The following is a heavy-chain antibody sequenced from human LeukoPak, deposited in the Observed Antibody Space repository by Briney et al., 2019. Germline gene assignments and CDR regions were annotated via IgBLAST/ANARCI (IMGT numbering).Heavy chain of an antibody. Sequence: PSETLSLTCAVYGGFFSGYYWSWIRQPPGKGLEWIGEINHSGSTNYNPSLKSRVTISVDTSKNQFSLKLSSVTAADTAVYYCARALRDIVVVPAANHWFDPWGQGTLVTVSS. D-gene: IGHD2-2*01. CDR3: ARALRDIVVVPAANHWFDP. CDR1: GGFFSGYY. J-gene: IGHJ5*02. CDR2: INHSGST. V-gene: IGHV4-34*01.